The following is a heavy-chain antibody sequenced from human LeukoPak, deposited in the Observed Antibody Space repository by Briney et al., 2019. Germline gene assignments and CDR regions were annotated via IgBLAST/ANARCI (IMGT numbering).Heavy chain of an antibody. D-gene: IGHD1-14*01. J-gene: IGHJ4*02. CDR1: GFSFSTYW. CDR2: IKGDGSEI. V-gene: IGHV3-7*01. CDR3: ARDLNDRYNRNRFVGYFDY. Sequence: GGSLRLSCAASGFSFSTYWMSWVRQAPGKGLEWVANIKGDGSEIYYLDSVKGRFTISRDNAKNTVYLQMSSLRAEDTAVYYCARDLNDRYNRNRFVGYFDYWGQGTLVTVSS.